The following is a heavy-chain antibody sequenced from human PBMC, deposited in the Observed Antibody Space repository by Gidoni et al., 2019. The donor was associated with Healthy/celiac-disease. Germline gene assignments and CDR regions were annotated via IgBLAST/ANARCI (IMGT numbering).Heavy chain of an antibody. D-gene: IGHD3-22*01. CDR1: GGTFSSYT. J-gene: IGHJ4*02. V-gene: IGHV1-69*01. Sequence: QVQLVQSGAEVKKPGSSVKVSCKASGGTFSSYTIAWVRQAPGQGLEWMGGIVPVFGTANYAQKFQGRVTITADESTNTAYMELRSLRSDDTAVYYCARDRRGYYDSSGTFDYWGQGTLVTVSS. CDR3: ARDRRGYYDSSGTFDY. CDR2: IVPVFGTA.